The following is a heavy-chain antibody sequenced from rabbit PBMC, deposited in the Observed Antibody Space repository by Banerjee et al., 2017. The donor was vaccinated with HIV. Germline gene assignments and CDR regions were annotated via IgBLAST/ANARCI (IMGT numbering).Heavy chain of an antibody. J-gene: IGHJ4*01. CDR1: GFSFSSSYW. V-gene: IGHV1S45*01. CDR2: IDAGYRAKT. CDR3: ARDGSGWGANFNL. Sequence: EESGGDLVKPEGSLTLTCTASGFSFSSSYWICWVRQAPGKGLEWIACIDAGYRAKTYYASWAKGRFTVSKTSSTTVTLQMTSLTAADTATYFCARDGSGWGANFNLWGPGTLVTVS. D-gene: IGHD4-1*01.